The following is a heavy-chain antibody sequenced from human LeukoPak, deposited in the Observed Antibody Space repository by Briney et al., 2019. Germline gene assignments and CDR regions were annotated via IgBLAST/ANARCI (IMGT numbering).Heavy chain of an antibody. D-gene: IGHD6-6*01. CDR2: IKQDGSEK. V-gene: IGHV3-7*01. Sequence: GGSLRLSCAASGFTFSSYWMSWVRQTPGKGLEWVANIKQDGSEKYYVDSVKGRFTISRDNAKNSLYLQMNSLRAEDTAVYYCAREYSSSSGVYFDYWGQGTLVTVSS. J-gene: IGHJ4*02. CDR1: GFTFSSYW. CDR3: AREYSSSSGVYFDY.